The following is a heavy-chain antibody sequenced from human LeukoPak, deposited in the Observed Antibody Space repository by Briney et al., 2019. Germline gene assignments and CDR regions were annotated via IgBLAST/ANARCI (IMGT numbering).Heavy chain of an antibody. CDR1: GFTFSSYA. V-gene: IGHV3-30-3*01. CDR2: ISYDGSNK. J-gene: IGHJ4*02. D-gene: IGHD2-2*02. Sequence: GGSLRLSCAASGFTFSSYAMHWVRQAPGKGLEWVAVISYDGSNKYYADSVKGRFTISRDNSKNTLYLQMNGLRAEDTAVYYCAKGGYCSSTSCYRGGDFDYWGQGTLVTVSS. CDR3: AKGGYCSSTSCYRGGDFDY.